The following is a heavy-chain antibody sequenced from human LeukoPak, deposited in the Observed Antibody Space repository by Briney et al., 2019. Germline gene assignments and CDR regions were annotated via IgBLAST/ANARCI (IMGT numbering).Heavy chain of an antibody. V-gene: IGHV4-31*03. D-gene: IGHD2-2*01. Sequence: PSQTLSLTCTVSGGSISSGDYYWSWIRQHPGKGLEWIGYIYYSGSTYYNPSLKSRVTISVDTSKNQFSLKLSSVTAADTAVYYCARDPGGGYCSSTSCPVDGMDVWGQGTTVTVSS. CDR3: ARDPGGGYCSSTSCPVDGMDV. CDR2: IYYSGST. CDR1: GGSISSGDYY. J-gene: IGHJ6*02.